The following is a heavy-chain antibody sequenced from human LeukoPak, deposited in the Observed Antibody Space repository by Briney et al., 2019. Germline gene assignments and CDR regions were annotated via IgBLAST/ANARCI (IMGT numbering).Heavy chain of an antibody. Sequence: PSETLSLTCSVSGTSISGFFWTWIRQPAGKGLEWIARIFDTGKTDYNPSLKSRITMSLDPSKNQFSLKLTSVTAADTAMYYCARGHELSCDGGDCPYLPDYWGQGTLVTVSS. J-gene: IGHJ4*02. V-gene: IGHV4-4*07. CDR2: IFDTGKT. D-gene: IGHD2-21*02. CDR3: ARGHELSCDGGDCPYLPDY. CDR1: GTSISGFF.